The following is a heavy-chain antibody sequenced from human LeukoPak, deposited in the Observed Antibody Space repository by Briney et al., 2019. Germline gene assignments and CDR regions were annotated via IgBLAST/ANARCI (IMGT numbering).Heavy chain of an antibody. CDR2: IYSGGST. D-gene: IGHD3-22*01. V-gene: IGHV3-53*01. CDR1: GFTFSSNY. J-gene: IGHJ4*02. CDR3: ASVTYYYGSSGYWPRLY. Sequence: GGSLRLSCAASGFTFSSNYMSWVRQAPGKGLEWVSVIYSGGSTYYADSVKGRFTISRDNSKNTLYLQMNSLRAEDTAVYYCASVTYYYGSSGYWPRLYWGQGTLVTVSS.